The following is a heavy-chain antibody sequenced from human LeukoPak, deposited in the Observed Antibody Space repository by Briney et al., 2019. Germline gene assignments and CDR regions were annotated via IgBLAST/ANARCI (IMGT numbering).Heavy chain of an antibody. CDR2: ISGSGGST. CDR3: AKAVLASYYDILTGYYKVDY. V-gene: IGHV3-23*01. CDR1: GFTFSSYG. Sequence: GGSLRLSCAASGFTFSSYGMSWVRQAPGKGLEWVSAISGSGGSTYYADSVKGRFTISRDNSKNTLYLQMNSLRAEDTAVYYCAKAVLASYYDILTGYYKVDYWGQRTLVTVSS. D-gene: IGHD3-9*01. J-gene: IGHJ4*02.